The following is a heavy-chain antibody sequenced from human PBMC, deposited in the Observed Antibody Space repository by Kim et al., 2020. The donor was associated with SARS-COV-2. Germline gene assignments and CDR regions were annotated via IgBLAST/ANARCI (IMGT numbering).Heavy chain of an antibody. CDR3: ARVAPYDYGWGSYRHDAFDI. J-gene: IGHJ3*02. CDR1: GYTFTSYA. V-gene: IGHV1-3*01. D-gene: IGHD3-16*02. Sequence: ASVKVSCKASGYTFTSYAMHWVRQAPGQRLEWMGWINAGNGNTKYSQKFQGRVTITRDTSASTAYMELSSLRSEDTAVYYCARVAPYDYGWGSYRHDAFDIWGQGTMVTVSS. CDR2: INAGNGNT.